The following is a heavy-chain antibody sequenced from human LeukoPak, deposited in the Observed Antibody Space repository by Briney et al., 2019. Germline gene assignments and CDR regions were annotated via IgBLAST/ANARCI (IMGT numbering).Heavy chain of an antibody. V-gene: IGHV4-38-2*01. CDR3: VRHIAYCSSTSCYDPTIHPFDY. D-gene: IGHD2-2*01. J-gene: IGHJ4*02. Sequence: SETLSLTCAVSGYSISSGYYWGWIRPPPGKGLEWIGSIYHSGSTYYNPSLKSRVTISVDTSKNQFSLKLSSVTAADTAVYYCVRHIAYCSSTSCYDPTIHPFDYWGQGTLVTVSS. CDR1: GYSISSGYY. CDR2: IYHSGST.